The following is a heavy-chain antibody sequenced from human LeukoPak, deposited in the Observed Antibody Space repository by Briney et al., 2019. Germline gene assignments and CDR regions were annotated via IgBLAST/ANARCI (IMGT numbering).Heavy chain of an antibody. CDR3: AKEASRGYSFPYTPIEKPYYFDY. Sequence: GGSLRLTCAASGFTFSSYGMSWVRQAPGKGLEWVSAISDSGGSTYYADSVKGRFTSSRDNSKNTLFLQMNSLRAEDTAVYYCAKEASRGYSFPYTPIEKPYYFDYWGQGTLVTVSS. J-gene: IGHJ4*02. D-gene: IGHD5-18*01. CDR1: GFTFSSYG. CDR2: ISDSGGST. V-gene: IGHV3-23*01.